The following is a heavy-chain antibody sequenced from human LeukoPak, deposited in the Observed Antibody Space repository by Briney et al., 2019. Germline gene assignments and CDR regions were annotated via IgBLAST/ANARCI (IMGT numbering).Heavy chain of an antibody. J-gene: IGHJ6*04. CDR3: AELGITMIGGV. V-gene: IGHV3-48*04. Sequence: GGSLRLSCVASGFTFSSYTMNWVRQAPGKGPEWVSYISSSGSTIYYADSVKGRFTISRDNAKNSLYLQMNSLRAEDTAVYYCAELGITMIGGVWGKGTTVTISS. CDR2: ISSSGSTI. CDR1: GFTFSSYT. D-gene: IGHD3-10*02.